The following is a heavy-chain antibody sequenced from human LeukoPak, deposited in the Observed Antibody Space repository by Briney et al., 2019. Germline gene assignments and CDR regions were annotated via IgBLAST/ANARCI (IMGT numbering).Heavy chain of an antibody. CDR2: VHHTGSD. Sequence: PSETLSLTCAISGYSIGAGYFWGWIRQSPVKGLEWIGSVHHTGSDYYNPSLKSRVTIAIDTSKNHFSLNLTSVTAADTAVFFCARVIVTATHVPDAFDLWGKGILVTVSS. J-gene: IGHJ3*01. D-gene: IGHD1-26*01. CDR1: GYSIGAGYF. V-gene: IGHV4-38-2*01. CDR3: ARVIVTATHVPDAFDL.